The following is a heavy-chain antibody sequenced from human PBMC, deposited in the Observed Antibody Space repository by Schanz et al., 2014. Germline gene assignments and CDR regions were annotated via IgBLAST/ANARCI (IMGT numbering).Heavy chain of an antibody. Sequence: VQLQESGPGLVKPSQTLSLTCTVSGGSIRSGTYYWSWIRQPAGKALEWVGRVFPNGITNYNPSLKSRVPKPLDPSKNQFALTLTSLTAADTAVYYCARDTTWRLDLWGRGTLVTVSS. CDR2: VFPNGIT. CDR1: GGSIRSGTYY. CDR3: ARDTTWRLDL. V-gene: IGHV4-61*02. D-gene: IGHD1-1*01. J-gene: IGHJ2*01.